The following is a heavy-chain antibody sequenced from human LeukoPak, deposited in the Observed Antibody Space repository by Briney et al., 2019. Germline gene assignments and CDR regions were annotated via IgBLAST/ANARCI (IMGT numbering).Heavy chain of an antibody. Sequence: SETLSLTCTVSGGSISSSSYYWGWIRQPPGKGLEWIGSISYSGSTYYNPSLKSRVTISVDTSKNQLSLKLNSVTAADTAVYFCARHRYYYDRSGYRDAFDIWGQGTLVTVSS. J-gene: IGHJ3*02. CDR3: ARHRYYYDRSGYRDAFDI. D-gene: IGHD3-22*01. CDR2: ISYSGST. V-gene: IGHV4-39*01. CDR1: GGSISSSSYY.